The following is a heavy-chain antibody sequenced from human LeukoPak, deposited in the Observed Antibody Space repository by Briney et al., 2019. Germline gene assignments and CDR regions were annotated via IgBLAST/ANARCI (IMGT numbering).Heavy chain of an antibody. Sequence: SETLSLTCTVSGGSISSYYWSWIRQPPRKGLEWIGYIYYSGSTNYNPSLKSRVTISVDTSKNQLSLKLSSVTAADTAVYYCAREVPGTQRTPDWFDPWGQGTLVTVSS. V-gene: IGHV4-59*01. CDR3: AREVPGTQRTPDWFDP. D-gene: IGHD6-19*01. CDR1: GGSISSYY. CDR2: IYYSGST. J-gene: IGHJ5*02.